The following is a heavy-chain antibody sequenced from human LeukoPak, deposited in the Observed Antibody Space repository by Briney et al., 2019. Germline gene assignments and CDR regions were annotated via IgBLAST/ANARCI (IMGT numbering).Heavy chain of an antibody. Sequence: QTGGSLRLSCAASGFTFSSYGMHWVRQAPGKGLEWVAIISYDGSNKYYADSVKGRFTISRDNSKNTLYLQMNSLRAEDTAVYYCAKDRGDGYNPSYGMDVWGQGTTVTVSS. CDR1: GFTFSSYG. J-gene: IGHJ6*02. V-gene: IGHV3-30*18. D-gene: IGHD5-24*01. CDR2: ISYDGSNK. CDR3: AKDRGDGYNPSYGMDV.